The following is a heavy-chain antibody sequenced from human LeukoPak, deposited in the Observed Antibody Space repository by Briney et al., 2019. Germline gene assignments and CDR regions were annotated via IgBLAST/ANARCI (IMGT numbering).Heavy chain of an antibody. Sequence: SETLSHTCTVSGGSISSYYWSWIRQPPGKGLEWIGYVSYSGGTNYKPSLLSRITISADTSKNQFSLELRSVTAADTAVYYCARYYSSGWYGFDYWGQGTLVTVSS. CDR1: GGSISSYY. D-gene: IGHD6-19*01. V-gene: IGHV4-59*01. J-gene: IGHJ4*02. CDR3: ARYYSSGWYGFDY. CDR2: VSYSGGT.